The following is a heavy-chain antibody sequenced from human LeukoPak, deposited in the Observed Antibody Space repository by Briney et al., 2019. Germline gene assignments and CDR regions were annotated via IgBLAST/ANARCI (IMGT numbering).Heavy chain of an antibody. J-gene: IGHJ4*02. CDR1: GFTFINFG. V-gene: IGHV3-30*02. Sequence: GGSLRLSCAASGFTFINFGMHWARQAPGKGLEWVAFIRYDGSDKYYADSVKGRFTISIDNSKNTLYLQMNSLRVEDTAGYYCAKMNCCGSGLVAYWGQGTLVTVSS. CDR3: AKMNCCGSGLVAY. D-gene: IGHD2-21*01. CDR2: IRYDGSDK.